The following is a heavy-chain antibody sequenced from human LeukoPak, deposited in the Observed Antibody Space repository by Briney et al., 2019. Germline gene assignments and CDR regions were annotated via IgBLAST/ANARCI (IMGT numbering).Heavy chain of an antibody. J-gene: IGHJ4*02. D-gene: IGHD3-22*01. CDR2: IYTSGST. V-gene: IGHV4-4*07. CDR3: SAVPYYYDSSGYYFKDY. Sequence: SETLSLTCTVSGGSISSYYWSWIRQPAGKGLEWIGRIYTSGSTNYNPSLKSRVTISVDTSKNQFSLKLSSVTAADTAVYYCSAVPYYYDSSGYYFKDYWGQGTLVTVSS. CDR1: GGSISSYY.